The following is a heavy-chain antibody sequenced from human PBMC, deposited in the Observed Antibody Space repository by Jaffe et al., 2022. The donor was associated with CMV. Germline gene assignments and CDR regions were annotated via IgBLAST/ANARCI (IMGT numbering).Heavy chain of an antibody. CDR3: ATAALRGSGSYYHYYYMDV. CDR1: GYTLTELS. Sequence: QVQLVQSGAEVKKPGASVKVSCKVSGYTLTELSMHWVRQAPGKGLEWMGGFDPEDGETIYAQKFQGRVTMTEDTSTDTAYMELSSLRSEDTAVYYCATAALRGSGSYYHYYYMDVWGKGTTVTVSS. CDR2: FDPEDGET. D-gene: IGHD3-10*01. V-gene: IGHV1-24*01. J-gene: IGHJ6*03.